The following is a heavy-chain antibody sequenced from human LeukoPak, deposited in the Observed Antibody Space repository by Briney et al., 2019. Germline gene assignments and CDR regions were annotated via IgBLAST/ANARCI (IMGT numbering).Heavy chain of an antibody. CDR2: IYYSGTT. D-gene: IGHD2-15*01. J-gene: IGHJ6*02. V-gene: IGHV4-39*01. CDR1: GGSTSSSSYY. Sequence: SETLSLTCTVSGGSTSSSSYYWGWIRQPPGKGLEWIGRIYYSGTTYYNASLKSRVTISVDTSKNQSSLKLRSVTAADTAVYYCARHPCSGGSCPLDYYYYYGMDVWGQGTTVTVSS. CDR3: ARHPCSGGSCPLDYYYYYGMDV.